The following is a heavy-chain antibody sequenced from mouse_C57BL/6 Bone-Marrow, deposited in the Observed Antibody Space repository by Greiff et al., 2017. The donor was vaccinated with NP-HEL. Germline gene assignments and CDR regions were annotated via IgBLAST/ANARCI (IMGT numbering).Heavy chain of an antibody. Sequence: QVQLQQSGPELVKPGASVKISCKASGYSFTSYYIHWVKQRPGQGLEWIGWIYPGSGNTTYNEKFKGKATLTADTSSRTAYMQLSSLTSEDSAVYYCARMRVYDRQGFAYWGQGTLVTVSA. D-gene: IGHD2-3*01. CDR2: IYPGSGNT. CDR3: ARMRVYDRQGFAY. J-gene: IGHJ3*01. V-gene: IGHV1-66*01. CDR1: GYSFTSYY.